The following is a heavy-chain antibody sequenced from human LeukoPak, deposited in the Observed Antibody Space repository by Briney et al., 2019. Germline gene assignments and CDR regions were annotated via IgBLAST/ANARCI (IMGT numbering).Heavy chain of an antibody. CDR1: GGSISSSSYY. D-gene: IGHD2-2*01. J-gene: IGHJ3*02. Sequence: SETLSLTCTVSGGSISSSSYYWGWIRQPPGKGLEWIGSIYYSGSTYYNPSLKSRVTISVDTSKNQFSLKLSSVTAADTAVYYCARVGYCSSTSCYGDAFDIWGQGTMVTVSS. CDR3: ARVGYCSSTSCYGDAFDI. V-gene: IGHV4-39*07. CDR2: IYYSGST.